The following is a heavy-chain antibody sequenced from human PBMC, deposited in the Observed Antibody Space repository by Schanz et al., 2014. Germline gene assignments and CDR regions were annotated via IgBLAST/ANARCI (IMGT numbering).Heavy chain of an antibody. J-gene: IGHJ4*02. CDR1: GFTFSNHA. D-gene: IGHD3-9*01. Sequence: EVHLLESGGGLVQPGGSLRLSCAASGFTFSNHALSWVRQAPGKGLEWVSGIGGSGDSTHYADSVKGRFTISRDNSKNTLYLQMNSLSAEDTAVYYCAKRNHDMQSLPLDYWGQGTLVIVSS. V-gene: IGHV3-23*01. CDR3: AKRNHDMQSLPLDY. CDR2: IGGSGDST.